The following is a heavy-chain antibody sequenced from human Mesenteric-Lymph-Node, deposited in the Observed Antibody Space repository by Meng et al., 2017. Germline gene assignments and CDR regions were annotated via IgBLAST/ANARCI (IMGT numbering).Heavy chain of an antibody. J-gene: IGHJ6*02. CDR3: TAPSGSYYYYGMDV. V-gene: IGHV3-49*04. D-gene: IGHD3-10*01. Sequence: GGSLRLSCAASGFTVSSNYMSWVRQAPGKGLEWVGFIRSKAYGGTTEYAASVKGRFTISRDDSKSIAYLQMNSLKTEDTAVYYCTAPSGSYYYYGMDVWGQGTTVT. CDR2: IRSKAYGGTT. CDR1: GFTVSSNY.